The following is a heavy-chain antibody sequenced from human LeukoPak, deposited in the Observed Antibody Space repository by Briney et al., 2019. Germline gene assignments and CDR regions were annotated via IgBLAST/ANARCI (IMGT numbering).Heavy chain of an antibody. CDR3: ARHPFHSSGSFDY. CDR2: IHPGDSDT. V-gene: IGHV5-51*01. CDR1: GYSFTNFW. D-gene: IGHD3-22*01. Sequence: GEALKISCKGSGYSFTNFWIGWVRQMPGKGLEWMGIIHPGDSDTRYSPSFQGQVTISADKSISTAYLQWSSLKASDTAIYYCARHPFHSSGSFDYWGQGTLVTVSS. J-gene: IGHJ4*02.